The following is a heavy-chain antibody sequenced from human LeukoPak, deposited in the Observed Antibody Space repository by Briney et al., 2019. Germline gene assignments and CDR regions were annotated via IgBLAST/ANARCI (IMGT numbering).Heavy chain of an antibody. CDR2: IYYSGST. Sequence: SETLSLTCTVSGGSISSSSYYWGWIRQPPGKGLEWIGSIYYSGSTYYNPSLKSRVTISVDTSKNQFSLKLSSVTAADTAVYYCARSPVWFGELLFDYWGQGTRVTVSS. D-gene: IGHD3-10*01. J-gene: IGHJ4*02. V-gene: IGHV4-39*01. CDR3: ARSPVWFGELLFDY. CDR1: GGSISSSSYY.